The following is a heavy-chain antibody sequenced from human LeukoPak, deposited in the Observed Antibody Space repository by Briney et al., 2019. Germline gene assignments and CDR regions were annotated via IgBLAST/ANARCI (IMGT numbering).Heavy chain of an antibody. Sequence: PGGSLRLSCQVSGFYFTSYVLAWVRQPPGKGLEWVSSITAGSSYIDYTPSVEGRFTISRDNIKNSLFLHMNSLRAEDTALYYCARVGVSDTNTPAFDYWGQGTLVTVSS. J-gene: IGHJ4*02. CDR1: GFYFTSYV. D-gene: IGHD2-15*01. CDR3: ARVGVSDTNTPAFDY. CDR2: ITAGSSYI. V-gene: IGHV3-21*01.